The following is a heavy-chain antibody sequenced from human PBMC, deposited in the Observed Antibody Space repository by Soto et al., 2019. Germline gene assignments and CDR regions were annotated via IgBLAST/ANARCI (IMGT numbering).Heavy chain of an antibody. J-gene: IGHJ6*02. V-gene: IGHV1-3*01. CDR3: AIMFGDDYYHYRLAV. Sequence: ASVKVSCKASGYTFTSYAMHWVRQAPGQRLEWMGWINAGNGNTKYSQKFQGRVTITRDTSASTAYTELSSLRSEDTAVYYCAIMFGDDYYHYRLAVCGQGSTVPGSS. CDR1: GYTFTSYA. D-gene: IGHD3-10*02. CDR2: INAGNGNT.